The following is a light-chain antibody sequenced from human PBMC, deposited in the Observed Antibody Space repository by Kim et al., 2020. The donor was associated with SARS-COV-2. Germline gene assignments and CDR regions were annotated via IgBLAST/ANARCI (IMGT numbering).Light chain of an antibody. V-gene: IGKV3-20*01. CDR3: QQYGNSPRT. Sequence: SPRERATLFCRASQTVISTYLAWYQQKPGQAPRLLIHGTSSRATGIPDRFSGSGSGTVFTLTISRLEPEDFAVYYCQQYGNSPRTFGQGTKVDIK. CDR2: GTS. J-gene: IGKJ1*01. CDR1: QTVISTY.